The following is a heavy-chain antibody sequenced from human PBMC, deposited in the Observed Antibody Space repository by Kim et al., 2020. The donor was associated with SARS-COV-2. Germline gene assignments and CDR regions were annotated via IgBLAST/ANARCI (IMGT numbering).Heavy chain of an antibody. V-gene: IGHV3-30*04. CDR2: ISYDGSNK. CDR3: ARAPWEWELLGWFDP. Sequence: GGSLRLSCAASGFTFSSYAMHWVRQAPGKGLEWVAVISYDGSNKYYADSVKGRFTISRDNSKNTLYLQMNSLRAEDTAVYYCARAPWEWELLGWFDPWGQGTLVTVSS. CDR1: GFTFSSYA. D-gene: IGHD1-26*01. J-gene: IGHJ5*02.